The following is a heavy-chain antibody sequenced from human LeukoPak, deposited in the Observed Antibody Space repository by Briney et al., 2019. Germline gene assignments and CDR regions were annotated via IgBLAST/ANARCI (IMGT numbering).Heavy chain of an antibody. CDR2: IHTSGDT. CDR1: GASISSYH. D-gene: IGHD2-15*01. Sequence: PSEALSLTCTISGASISSYHWTWIRQTPGMGLEWIGYIHTSGDTNSHPSLRSRLTFSVDTSRNQFSLRLSSVTAADTAIYYCATYTRQCRDGTCYSLDFWGLGTLVTVSS. J-gene: IGHJ4*02. V-gene: IGHV4-4*09. CDR3: ATYTRQCRDGTCYSLDF.